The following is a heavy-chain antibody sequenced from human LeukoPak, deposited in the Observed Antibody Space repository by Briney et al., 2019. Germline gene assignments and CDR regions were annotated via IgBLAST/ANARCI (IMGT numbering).Heavy chain of an antibody. CDR1: GYTFTGYY. Sequence: AASVKVSCKASGYTFTGYYMHWVRQAPGQGLEWMGWINPNSGGTNYAQKFQGRVTMTRDTSISTAYMELSRLRSDDTAVYYCARVTSSIRETHFDYWGQGTLVTVSS. J-gene: IGHJ4*02. D-gene: IGHD2-21*01. V-gene: IGHV1-2*02. CDR3: ARVTSSIRETHFDY. CDR2: INPNSGGT.